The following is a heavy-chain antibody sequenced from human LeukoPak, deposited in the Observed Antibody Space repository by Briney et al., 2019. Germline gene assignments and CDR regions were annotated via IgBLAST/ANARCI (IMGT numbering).Heavy chain of an antibody. V-gene: IGHV1-24*01. CDR1: GYTLTELS. CDR2: FDPEDGET. D-gene: IGHD6-13*01. CDR3: ARDRNIAAAGTSKAFDI. J-gene: IGHJ3*02. Sequence: ASVKVSCKVSGYTLTELSMHWVRQAPGKGLEWMGGFDPEDGETIYAQKFQGRVTMTTDTSTSTAYMELRSLRSDDTAVYYCARDRNIAAAGTSKAFDIWGQGTMVTVSS.